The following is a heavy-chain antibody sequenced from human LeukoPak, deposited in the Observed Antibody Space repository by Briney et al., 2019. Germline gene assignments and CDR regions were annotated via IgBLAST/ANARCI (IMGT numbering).Heavy chain of an antibody. V-gene: IGHV1-69*05. Sequence: GASVKVSCKASGGTFSSYAISWVRQAPGQGLEWMGGTIPIFGTANYAQKFQGRVTITTDESTSTAYMELSSLRSEDSAVYYCARRRYYDSSGYYYFDYWGQGTLVTVSS. CDR2: TIPIFGTA. CDR1: GGTFSSYA. J-gene: IGHJ4*02. D-gene: IGHD3-22*01. CDR3: ARRRYYDSSGYYYFDY.